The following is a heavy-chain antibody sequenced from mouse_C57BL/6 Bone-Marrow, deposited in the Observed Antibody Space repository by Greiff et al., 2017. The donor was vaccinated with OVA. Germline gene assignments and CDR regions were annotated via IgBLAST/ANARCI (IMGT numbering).Heavy chain of an antibody. J-gene: IGHJ4*01. D-gene: IGHD1-1*01. V-gene: IGHV1-42*01. CDR1: GYSFTGYY. CDR3: ARYHYYGSSYDYAMDY. Sequence: EVQLVESGPELVKPGASVKISCKASGYSFTGYYMNWVKQSPEKSLEWIGEINPSTGGTTYNQKFKAKATLTVDKSSSTAYMQLKSLTSEDSAVYYCARYHYYGSSYDYAMDYWGQGTSVTVSS. CDR2: INPSTGGT.